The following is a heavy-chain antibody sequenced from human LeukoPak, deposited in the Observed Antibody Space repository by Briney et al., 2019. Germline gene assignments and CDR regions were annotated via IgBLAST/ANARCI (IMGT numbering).Heavy chain of an antibody. V-gene: IGHV3-21*01. CDR1: GFTFTTHS. Sequence: PGGSLRLSCAASGFTFTTHSMTWVRQAPGKGLEWVSSICADSRYIYYVDSVKGRLSISRDNTQNSLYLQMNRPRAEDTAVYYCASVVGYCSIVRCLPYMDVWGKGTTISVSS. CDR2: ICADSRYI. D-gene: IGHD2-2*01. CDR3: ASVVGYCSIVRCLPYMDV. J-gene: IGHJ6*03.